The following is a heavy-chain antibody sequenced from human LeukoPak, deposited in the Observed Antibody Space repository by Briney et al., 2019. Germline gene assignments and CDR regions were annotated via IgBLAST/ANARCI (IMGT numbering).Heavy chain of an antibody. D-gene: IGHD2-2*01. CDR2: INHSGST. CDR1: GGSFSGYY. V-gene: IGHV4-34*01. Sequence: SETLSLTCAVYGGSFSGYYWSWIRQPPGKGLEWIGEINHSGSTNYNPSLKSRVTISVDTSKNQFSLKLSSVTAADTAVYYCARECSSTSCYVAFDIWGQGTMVTVSS. CDR3: ARECSSTSCYVAFDI. J-gene: IGHJ3*02.